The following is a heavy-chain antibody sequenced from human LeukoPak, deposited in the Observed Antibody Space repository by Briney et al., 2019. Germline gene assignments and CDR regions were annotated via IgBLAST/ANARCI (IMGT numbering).Heavy chain of an antibody. CDR2: ISSSSSTI. CDR3: ARDAETSRRTANAFDI. CDR1: GFTFSSYS. Sequence: GGSLRLSCAASGFTFSSYSMNWVRQAPGKGLEWVSYISSSSSTIYYADSVKGRFTISRDNAKNSLYLQMNSLRAEDTAVYYCARDAETSRRTANAFDIWGQGTMVTVSS. J-gene: IGHJ3*02. D-gene: IGHD1-1*01. V-gene: IGHV3-48*04.